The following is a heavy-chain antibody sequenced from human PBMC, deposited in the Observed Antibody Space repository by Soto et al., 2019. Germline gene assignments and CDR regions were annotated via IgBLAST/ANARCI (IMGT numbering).Heavy chain of an antibody. Sequence: GGSLRLSCTASGFPFSSYTMHWLRRAPGKGLEWVGIISFDGSGKYYADWLKGRIVISRDNSKDSLYLQMDTLRPDDTAIYYCARDTVTSLTPYQGFYYYGMDVWGQGTTVTVSS. CDR3: ARDTVTSLTPYQGFYYYGMDV. J-gene: IGHJ6*02. CDR1: GFPFSSYT. D-gene: IGHD2-2*01. CDR2: ISFDGSGK. V-gene: IGHV3-30*09.